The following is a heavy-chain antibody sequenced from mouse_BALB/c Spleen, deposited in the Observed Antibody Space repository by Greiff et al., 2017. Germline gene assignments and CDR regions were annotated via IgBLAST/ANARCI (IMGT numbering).Heavy chain of an antibody. Sequence: VKLVESGAELVRPGSSVKISCKASGYAFSSYWMNWVKQRPGQGLEWIGQIYPGDGDTNYNGKFKGKATLTADKSSSTAYMQLSSLTSEDSAVYFCARHPFDYWGQGTTLTVSS. CDR3: ARHPFDY. CDR2: IYPGDGDT. CDR1: GYAFSSYW. V-gene: IGHV1-80*01. J-gene: IGHJ2*01.